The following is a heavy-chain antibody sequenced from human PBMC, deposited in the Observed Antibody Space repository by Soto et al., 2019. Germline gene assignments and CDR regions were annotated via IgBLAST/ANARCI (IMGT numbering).Heavy chain of an antibody. CDR3: ARDSDGYLSYFDY. V-gene: IGHV3-30-3*01. Sequence: QVQLVESGGGVVQPGRSLRLSCAASGFTFSRYAMHWVRQAPGKGLEWVAVISYDGSNKYYADSVKGRFTISRDNSKNTLYLQMNSLRAEDTAVYYCARDSDGYLSYFDYWGQGTLVTVSS. J-gene: IGHJ4*02. D-gene: IGHD5-18*01. CDR1: GFTFSRYA. CDR2: ISYDGSNK.